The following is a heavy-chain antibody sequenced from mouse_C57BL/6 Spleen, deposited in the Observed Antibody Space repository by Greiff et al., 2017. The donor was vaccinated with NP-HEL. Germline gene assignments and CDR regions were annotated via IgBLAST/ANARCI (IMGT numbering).Heavy chain of an antibody. J-gene: IGHJ2*01. D-gene: IGHD1-1*01. CDR3: ARYTTVVAFDY. CDR1: GYSFTGYY. CDR2: INPSTGGT. Sequence: EVQLHQSGPELVKPGASVKISCKASGYSFTGYYMHWVKQSSEKSLEWIGEINPSTGGTSYNQKFKGKATLTVDKSSSTAYMQLKSLTSEDSAVYYCARYTTVVAFDYWGQGTTLTVSS. V-gene: IGHV1-43*01.